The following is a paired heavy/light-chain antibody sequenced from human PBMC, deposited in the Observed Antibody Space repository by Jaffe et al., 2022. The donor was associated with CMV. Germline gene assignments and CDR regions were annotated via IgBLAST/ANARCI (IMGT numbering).Light chain of an antibody. J-gene: IGKJ1*01. CDR2: GAS. V-gene: IGKV3-20*01. Sequence: IVLTQSPGTLSLSPGESASLSCRASQSVSNNYLAWYQQKSGQAPRLLIYGASGRATGIPDRFSGSGSGTDFTLTISRVEPEDFAVYSCQQYGGLPTFGQGTKVEIK. CDR1: QSVSNNY. CDR3: QQYGGLPT.
Heavy chain of an antibody. V-gene: IGHV3-23*01. CDR1: GLTFNNYA. CDR3: AKGGPYDYDSSGYYSNAFDV. CDR2: ISPSGGRT. J-gene: IGHJ3*01. D-gene: IGHD3-22*01. Sequence: EVQLMESGGGLVQPGGSLRLSCVASGLTFNNYAMSWVRQAPGKGLEWVSSISPSGGRTYYADSVRGRFTISRDNFKNTVYLQMNSLRAEDTAVYYCAKGGPYDYDSSGYYSNAFDVWGQGTMVTVS.